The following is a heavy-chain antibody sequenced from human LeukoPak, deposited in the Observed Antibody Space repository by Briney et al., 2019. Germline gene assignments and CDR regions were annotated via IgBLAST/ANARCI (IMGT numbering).Heavy chain of an antibody. CDR1: GFTFSSYG. V-gene: IGHV3-23*01. CDR2: ISGSGGST. J-gene: IGHJ5*02. Sequence: GGSLRLSCAASGFTFSSYGMSWVRQAPGKGLEWVSAISGSGGSTYYADSVKGRFTISRDNSKNTLYLQMNSLRAEDTAVYYCAKKRYYDSSGYGSWGQGTLVTVSS. D-gene: IGHD3-22*01. CDR3: AKKRYYDSSGYGS.